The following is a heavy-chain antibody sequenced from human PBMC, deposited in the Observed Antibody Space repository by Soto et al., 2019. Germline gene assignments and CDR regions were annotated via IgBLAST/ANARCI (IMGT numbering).Heavy chain of an antibody. CDR2: IYPGDSDT. V-gene: IGHV5-51*01. D-gene: IGHD2-2*02. J-gene: IGHJ6*02. CDR3: ARREGYCRSTSCYTFDYYGMDV. Sequence: PRGSLKISCKGSGYSFTSYWVGWVRQIPEKGLERIGIIYPGDSDTRYSPSCQGQVTISADKSISTAYLQWSSLKASDTAMYYCARREGYCRSTSCYTFDYYGMDVWRQGTTVTVSS. CDR1: GYSFTSYW.